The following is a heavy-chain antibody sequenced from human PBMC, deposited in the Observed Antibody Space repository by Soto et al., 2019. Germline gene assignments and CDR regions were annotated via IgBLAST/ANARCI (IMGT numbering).Heavy chain of an antibody. CDR3: ARVREYCSSTSCYSKQRGYSYGYTDY. CDR2: IIPIFGTA. CDR1: GGTFSSYA. D-gene: IGHD2-2*01. V-gene: IGHV1-69*13. J-gene: IGHJ4*02. Sequence: ASVKVSCKASGGTFSSYAISWVRQAPGQGLEWMGGIIPIFGTANYAQKFQGRVTITADESTSTAYMELSSLRSEDTAVYYCARVREYCSSTSCYSKQRGYSYGYTDYWGQGTLVTVS.